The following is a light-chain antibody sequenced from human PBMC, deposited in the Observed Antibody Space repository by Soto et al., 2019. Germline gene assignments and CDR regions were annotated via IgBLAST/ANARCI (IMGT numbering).Light chain of an antibody. CDR1: QSISVY. CDR2: AAS. J-gene: IGKJ1*01. Sequence: EIQMTHSPSSLSASVLYRVTITFLASQSISVYLNFYQQKPGKAPQLLLYAASSLESGVPSRFSGSGSGTDFTLTISSLQPEDFASYSCQQTYTIPWTFGQGTKVDI. V-gene: IGKV1-39*01. CDR3: QQTYTIPWT.